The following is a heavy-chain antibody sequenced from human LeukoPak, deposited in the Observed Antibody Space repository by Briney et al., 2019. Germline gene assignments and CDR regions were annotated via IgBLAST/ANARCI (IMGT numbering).Heavy chain of an antibody. Sequence: SETLSLTCAVSGYSISSGYYWGWIRQPPVKALEWIGNIYHSGSTYYNPSLKSRVSISVDTSKNQFSLKLSSVTAADTAVYYCALTEYSSGHYEDYWGQGTLVTVSS. D-gene: IGHD3-22*01. CDR3: ALTEYSSGHYEDY. CDR1: GYSISSGYY. V-gene: IGHV4-38-2*01. J-gene: IGHJ4*02. CDR2: IYHSGST.